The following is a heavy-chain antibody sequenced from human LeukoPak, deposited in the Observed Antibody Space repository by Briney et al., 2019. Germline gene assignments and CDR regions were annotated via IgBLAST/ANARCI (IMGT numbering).Heavy chain of an antibody. CDR1: GGSISSGGYY. V-gene: IGHV4-31*03. Sequence: SQTLSLTCTVSGGSISSGGYYWSWIRQHPGKGLEWIGYIYYSGSTNYNPSLKSRVTISVDTSKNQFSLKLSSVTAADTAVYYCARRFSYYYDRRSYAFDIWGQGTMVTVSS. D-gene: IGHD3-22*01. CDR2: IYYSGST. J-gene: IGHJ3*02. CDR3: ARRFSYYYDRRSYAFDI.